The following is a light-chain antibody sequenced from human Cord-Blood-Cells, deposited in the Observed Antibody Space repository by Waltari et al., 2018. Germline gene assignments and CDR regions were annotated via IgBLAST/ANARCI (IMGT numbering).Light chain of an antibody. CDR3: QQYYSTPYT. V-gene: IGKV4-1*01. J-gene: IGKJ2*01. CDR1: QSVLYSSNNKNY. Sequence: SSQSVLYSSNNKNYLAWYQQKPGQPPKLLIYWASTREFGVPDRFSGSGSGTDFTLTISSLQAEDVAVYYCQQYYSTPYTFGQGTKLEIK. CDR2: WAS.